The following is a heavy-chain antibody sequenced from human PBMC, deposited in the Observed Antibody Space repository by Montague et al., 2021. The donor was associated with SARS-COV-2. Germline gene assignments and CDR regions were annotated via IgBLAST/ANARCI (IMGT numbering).Heavy chain of an antibody. CDR2: IYASGST. CDR3: VRDGGNWYYFDY. J-gene: IGHJ4*02. CDR1: GVTITGYY. D-gene: IGHD3-16*01. V-gene: IGHV4-4*07. Sequence: SETLSLTCSISGVTITGYYWSWVRQPAVKGPECIGHIYASGSTNYSLALKSRVRLSIDNPKNQFSLKLESLTAADTAVYYCVRDGGNWYYFDYWGQGALVTVSS.